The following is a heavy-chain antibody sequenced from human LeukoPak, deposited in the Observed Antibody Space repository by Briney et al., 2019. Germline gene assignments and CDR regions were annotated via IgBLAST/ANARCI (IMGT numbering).Heavy chain of an antibody. CDR1: GASIRSGDHH. CDR2: IYFSGSR. J-gene: IGHJ4*02. V-gene: IGHV4-30-4*08. CDR3: AKSRGYNYGSWDQYFDY. Sequence: SETLSLTCSVSGASIRSGDHHWSWLRQSPGKGLEWIGYIYFSGSRSSNPSLRSRLTIPVDTSKNQFSLKLSSVTAADTAVYYCAKSRGYNYGSWDQYFDYWGQGTLVTVSS. D-gene: IGHD5-18*01.